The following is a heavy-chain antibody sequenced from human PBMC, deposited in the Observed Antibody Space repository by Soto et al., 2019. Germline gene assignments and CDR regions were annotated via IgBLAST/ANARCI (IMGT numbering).Heavy chain of an antibody. D-gene: IGHD3-9*01. CDR3: ALLRYFDWLPYYYYGMDV. J-gene: IGHJ6*02. V-gene: IGHV1-69*01. CDR2: IIPIFGTA. Sequence: QVQLVQSGAEVKKPGSSVKVSCKASGGTFSSYAISWLRQAPGQGLEWMGGIIPIFGTANYAQKFQGRVTITADESTSTAYMELSSLRSEDTAVYYCALLRYFDWLPYYYYGMDVWGQGTTVTVSS. CDR1: GGTFSSYA.